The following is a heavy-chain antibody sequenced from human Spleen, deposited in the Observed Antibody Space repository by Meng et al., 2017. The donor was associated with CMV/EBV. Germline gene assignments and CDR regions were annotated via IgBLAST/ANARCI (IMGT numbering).Heavy chain of an antibody. D-gene: IGHD1-26*01. CDR1: GYTFADYC. Sequence: ASVKVSCKTSGYTFADYCIHWVRQAPGQGLEWMGWIGPKSGDTNYAQKFHGRVTMTRDTSSSTAYMELSSVRSDDTAVYYCASGSYPYDAFDVWGQGTMVTVSS. CDR2: IGPKSGDT. J-gene: IGHJ3*01. CDR3: ASGSYPYDAFDV. V-gene: IGHV1-2*02.